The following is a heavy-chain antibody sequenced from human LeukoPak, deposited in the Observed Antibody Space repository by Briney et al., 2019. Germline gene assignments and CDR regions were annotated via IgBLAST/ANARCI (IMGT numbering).Heavy chain of an antibody. CDR3: AREGSSSRYFDY. J-gene: IGHJ4*02. V-gene: IGHV4-4*02. CDR2: IYHSGST. D-gene: IGHD2-2*01. Sequence: PSETLSLTSALSGGSISSSIWWSWVRQPPGKGLECIAEIYHSGSTNYNPSLKRRVTISVDRSKNQFSLKLSSVTAADTAVYYCAREGSSSRYFDYWGQGTLVTVSS. CDR1: GGSISSSIW.